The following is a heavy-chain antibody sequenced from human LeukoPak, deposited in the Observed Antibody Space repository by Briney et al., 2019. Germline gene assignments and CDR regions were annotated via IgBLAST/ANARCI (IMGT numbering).Heavy chain of an antibody. V-gene: IGHV3-48*01. Sequence: TGGSLRLSCAASGFTFTTYSMNWVRQAPGKGLEWVSYISSSSTAIYYADSVKGRFTISRDNSKNTLFLQMNSLRAEDTAVFYCAKRSAEAQQLGGHFDYWGQGTLVTVSS. CDR1: GFTFTTYS. J-gene: IGHJ4*02. D-gene: IGHD6-13*01. CDR2: ISSSSTAI. CDR3: AKRSAEAQQLGGHFDY.